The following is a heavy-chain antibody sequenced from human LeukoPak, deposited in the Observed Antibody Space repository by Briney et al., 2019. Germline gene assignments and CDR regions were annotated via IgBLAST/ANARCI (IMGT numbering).Heavy chain of an antibody. J-gene: IGHJ4*02. D-gene: IGHD6-25*01. V-gene: IGHV3-11*01. CDR2: IGSSDNII. CDR3: AKDRRLAAFDY. Sequence: PGGSLRLSCAASGFIFSDYYMTWIRQAPGKGLEWVSYIGSSDNIIDYADSVKGRFTISRDNAKNSLHLQMHSLRVEDTAVYYCAKDRRLAAFDYGGQGTLVTVSS. CDR1: GFIFSDYY.